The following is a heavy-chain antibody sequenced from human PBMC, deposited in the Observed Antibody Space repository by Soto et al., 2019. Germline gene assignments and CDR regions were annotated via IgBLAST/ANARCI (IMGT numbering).Heavy chain of an antibody. D-gene: IGHD4-17*01. V-gene: IGHV1-69*13. CDR3: ARIYGDPYYYYYMDV. CDR2: IIPIFGTA. CDR1: GGTFSSYA. Sequence: SVKVSCKASGGTFSSYAISWVRQAPGQGLEWMGGIIPIFGTANYAQKFQGRVTITADASTSTAYMELRSLRSDDTAVYYCARIYGDPYYYYYMDVWGKGTTVTVSS. J-gene: IGHJ6*03.